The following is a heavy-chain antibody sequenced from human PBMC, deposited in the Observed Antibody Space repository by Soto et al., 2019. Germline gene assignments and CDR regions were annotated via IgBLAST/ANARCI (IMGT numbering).Heavy chain of an antibody. V-gene: IGHV3-23*01. CDR2: INDDGDRS. J-gene: IGHJ4*02. CDR1: GFIFSTYA. CDR3: AKPRSSGWDFYTPFDY. Sequence: GGSLRLSCAASGFIFSTYAMSWVRQAPGGGLEWVSTINDDGDRSYYADYVKGRFTISRDNSRNTLYLQMNSLRAEDTAVFYCAKPRSSGWDFYTPFDYWGQGALVTVSS. D-gene: IGHD6-19*01.